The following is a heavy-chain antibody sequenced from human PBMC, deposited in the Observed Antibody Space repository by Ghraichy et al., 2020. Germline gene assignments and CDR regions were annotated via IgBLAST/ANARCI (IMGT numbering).Heavy chain of an antibody. CDR3: ARGADITIFGVVGEALDY. D-gene: IGHD3-3*01. Sequence: GGSLRLSCAASGFTVSSNYMSWVRQAPGKGLEWVSVIYGGGSTYYADSVKGRFTISRDNSKNTLYLQMNSLRAEDTAVYYCARGADITIFGVVGEALDYWGQGTLVTVSS. V-gene: IGHV3-66*01. J-gene: IGHJ4*02. CDR1: GFTVSSNY. CDR2: IYGGGST.